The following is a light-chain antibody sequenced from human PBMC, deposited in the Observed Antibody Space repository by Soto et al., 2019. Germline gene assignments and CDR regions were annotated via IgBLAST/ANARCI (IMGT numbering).Light chain of an antibody. J-gene: IGKJ5*01. CDR3: QQYNNWPIT. Sequence: EIVMTQSPATLSVSPGERATLSCRASQSVLSNLAWYQQKPGLAPRLLIYGASTRATGIPARFSGSGSGTEFTLTISSLQSEDFAIYYCQQYNNWPITFGQGTRLEIK. CDR2: GAS. V-gene: IGKV3-15*01. CDR1: QSVLSN.